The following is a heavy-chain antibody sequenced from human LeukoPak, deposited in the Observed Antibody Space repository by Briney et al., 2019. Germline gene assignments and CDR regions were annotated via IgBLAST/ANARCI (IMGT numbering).Heavy chain of an antibody. CDR2: IPYSGSA. D-gene: IGHD3-9*01. CDR1: GGSITTFSSY. Sequence: SETLSLTCTVSGGSITTFSSYWGWIRQPPGKVLEWIGTIPYSGSAYYSPSLKSRVTILVDTSKNQFSLKLSSVTAADTAVYYCALSDLTGYYSAFDYWGQGTLVTVSS. V-gene: IGHV4-39*07. J-gene: IGHJ4*02. CDR3: ALSDLTGYYSAFDY.